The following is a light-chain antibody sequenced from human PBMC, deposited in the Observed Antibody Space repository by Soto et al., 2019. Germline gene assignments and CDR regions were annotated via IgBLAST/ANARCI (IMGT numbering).Light chain of an antibody. CDR2: GAS. Sequence: EIVLTQSPGTLSLSPGERATLSCRASQSVSSSYLAWYQQKPGQAPRLLIYGASSRATGIPDRFSGSGSGLDVTITISRLEPADFAVYYCQQYGSSPLTFGGRTNVEIK. CDR1: QSVSSSY. J-gene: IGKJ4*01. CDR3: QQYGSSPLT. V-gene: IGKV3-20*01.